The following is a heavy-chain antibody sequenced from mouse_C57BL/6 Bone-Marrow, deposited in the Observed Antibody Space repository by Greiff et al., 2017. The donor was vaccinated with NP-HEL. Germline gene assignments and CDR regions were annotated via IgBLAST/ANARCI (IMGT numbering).Heavy chain of an antibody. D-gene: IGHD1-1*01. CDR3: ARDRDKYYGSSYPSYWYFDV. J-gene: IGHJ1*03. CDR2: IFPGSGST. CDR1: GYTFTDYY. V-gene: IGHV1-75*01. Sequence: QVQLQQSGPELVKPGASVKISCKASGYTFTDYYINWVKQRPGQGLEWIGWIFPGSGSTYYNEKFKGKATLTVDKSSSTAYMLLSSLTSEDSAVYFCARDRDKYYGSSYPSYWYFDVWGTGTTVTVSS.